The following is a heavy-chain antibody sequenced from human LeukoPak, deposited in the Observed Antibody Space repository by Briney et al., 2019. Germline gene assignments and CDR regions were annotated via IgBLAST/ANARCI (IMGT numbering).Heavy chain of an antibody. D-gene: IGHD6-19*01. V-gene: IGHV3-33*05. CDR3: ARDLSAAFDF. CDR1: GFPFSSYG. CDR2: LVYDERS. J-gene: IGHJ4*02. Sequence: GGSLRLSCAASGFPFSSYGMHWVRQAPGKGLEWVARLVYDERSDYANSVKGRFSISRDNSKNTLFLDMSDLRVEDTAVYYCARDLSAAFDFWGQGALVTVSS.